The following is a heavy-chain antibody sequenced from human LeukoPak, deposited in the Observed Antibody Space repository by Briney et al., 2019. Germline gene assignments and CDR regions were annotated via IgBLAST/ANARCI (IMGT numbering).Heavy chain of an antibody. CDR3: TRAARKGRWLAQFDY. J-gene: IGHJ4*02. Sequence: PGGSLRLSCTASGFTFSDYAMSWVRQAPGKGLEWVGFIRSKAYGGTTEYAASVKGRFTISRDDSKSIAYLQMNSLKTEDTAVYYCTRAARKGRWLAQFDYWGQGTLVTVSS. V-gene: IGHV3-49*04. CDR2: IRSKAYGGTT. D-gene: IGHD6-19*01. CDR1: GFTFSDYA.